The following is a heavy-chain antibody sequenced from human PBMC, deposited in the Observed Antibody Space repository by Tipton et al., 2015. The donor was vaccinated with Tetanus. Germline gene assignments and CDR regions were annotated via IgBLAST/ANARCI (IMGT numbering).Heavy chain of an antibody. J-gene: IGHJ4*02. CDR1: GDSIGSSGYF. Sequence: TLSLTCTVSGDSIGSSGYFWSWIRQAPGKGLEWIGHVYSGGSFDYTPSLESRLTLSMDTSKNSFFLKLTSVTPADTALYYCARIGVSTDAYYFDFWGPGTLVTVSS. CDR2: VYSGGSF. V-gene: IGHV4-31*03. D-gene: IGHD3-16*01. CDR3: ARIGVSTDAYYFDF.